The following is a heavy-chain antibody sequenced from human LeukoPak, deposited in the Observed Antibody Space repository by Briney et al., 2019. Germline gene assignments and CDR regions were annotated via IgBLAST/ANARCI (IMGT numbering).Heavy chain of an antibody. D-gene: IGHD3-10*01. CDR1: GLTLSSYA. Sequence: GGSLRLSCAASGLTLSSYAMSWVRHAPGKGREWVSAIRGSGGSTYYADSVNGRFTISRDNSKNTLYLQMNSLRAEDTAVYYCAKEIYGSASYYSSYWGQGTLVTVSS. CDR3: AKEIYGSASYYSSY. J-gene: IGHJ4*02. CDR2: IRGSGGST. V-gene: IGHV3-23*01.